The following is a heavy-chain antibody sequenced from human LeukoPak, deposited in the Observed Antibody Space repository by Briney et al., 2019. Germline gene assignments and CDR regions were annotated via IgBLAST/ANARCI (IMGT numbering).Heavy chain of an antibody. CDR3: ARQGAYHILTGYYTFDY. V-gene: IGHV3-23*01. D-gene: IGHD3-9*01. J-gene: IGHJ4*02. CDR2: ISGSGGST. CDR1: GFTFNSYA. Sequence: GGSLRLSCAASGFTFNSYAMSWVRQAPGKGLEWVSTISGSGGSTYYADSVKGRFTISRDNSKNTLYVQMNSLRAEDTAVYYCARQGAYHILTGYYTFDYWGQGTLVTVSS.